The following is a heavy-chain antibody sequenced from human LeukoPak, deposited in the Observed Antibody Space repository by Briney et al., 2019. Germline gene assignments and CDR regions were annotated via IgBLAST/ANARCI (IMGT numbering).Heavy chain of an antibody. CDR1: GFTFSDYY. Sequence: PGRSLRLSCAASGFTFSDYYMTWIRQPPGKGLEWISYISSSGSTLDYADSVKGRFTISRDNAKNSVSLQMNSLRAEDTAVYYCARSEKNYDFWTGEDYWGQGTLVTVSS. CDR3: ARSEKNYDFWTGEDY. J-gene: IGHJ4*02. V-gene: IGHV3-11*04. CDR2: ISSSGSTL. D-gene: IGHD3-3*01.